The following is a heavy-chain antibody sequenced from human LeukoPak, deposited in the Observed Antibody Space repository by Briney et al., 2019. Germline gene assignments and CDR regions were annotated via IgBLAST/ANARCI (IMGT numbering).Heavy chain of an antibody. CDR3: ARLDVAGPVDY. CDR1: DGSISSYH. J-gene: IGHJ4*02. D-gene: IGHD6-19*01. CDR2: IYYSGST. V-gene: IGHV4-59*08. Sequence: SETLSLTCTVSDGSISSYHWSWIRQPPGKGLEWIGYIYYSGSTNYNPSLKSRVTISVDTSKNQFSLKLSSVTAADTAVYYCARLDVAGPVDYWGQGTLVTVSS.